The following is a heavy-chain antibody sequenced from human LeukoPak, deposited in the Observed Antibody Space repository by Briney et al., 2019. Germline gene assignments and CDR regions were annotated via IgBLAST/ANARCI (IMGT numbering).Heavy chain of an antibody. CDR1: GFMFSSYA. J-gene: IGHJ4*02. Sequence: GGSLRLSCAASGFMFSSYAMSWVRQAPGKGLEWVAVISYDGSNKYYADSVKGRFTISRDNSKNTLYLQMNSLRAEDTAVYYCARGFSSSSVVGYWGQGTLVTVSS. D-gene: IGHD6-6*01. CDR3: ARGFSSSSVVGY. CDR2: ISYDGSNK. V-gene: IGHV3-30-3*01.